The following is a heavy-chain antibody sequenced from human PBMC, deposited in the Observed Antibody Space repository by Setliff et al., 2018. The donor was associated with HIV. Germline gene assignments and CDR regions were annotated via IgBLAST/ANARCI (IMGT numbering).Heavy chain of an antibody. CDR2: IYISGTT. CDR1: GGSISTSY. D-gene: IGHD2-15*01. J-gene: IGHJ3*02. Sequence: SETLSLTCTVSGGSISTSYWNWIRQPPGKGLEWIAYIYISGTTNYNPSLKSRVTISLDTSRNQFSLKLGSVTAADTAMYYCAREHCSGGSCNGFDIWGEGTMVT. CDR3: AREHCSGGSCNGFDI. V-gene: IGHV4-4*09.